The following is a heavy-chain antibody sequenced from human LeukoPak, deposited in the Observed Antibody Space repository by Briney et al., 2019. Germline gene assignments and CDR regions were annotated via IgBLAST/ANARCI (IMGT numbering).Heavy chain of an antibody. J-gene: IGHJ4*02. V-gene: IGHV3-21*01. Sequence: PGGSLRLSCAASGFTFGSYSMNWVRQAPGKGLEWVSSISSSSSHIYYTDSVKGRFTISRDNAKTSLNLQVNSLRAEDTAVYYCARGDKSSGWYFLDYWGRGTLVTVSS. CDR1: GFTFGSYS. D-gene: IGHD6-19*01. CDR3: ARGDKSSGWYFLDY. CDR2: ISSSSSHI.